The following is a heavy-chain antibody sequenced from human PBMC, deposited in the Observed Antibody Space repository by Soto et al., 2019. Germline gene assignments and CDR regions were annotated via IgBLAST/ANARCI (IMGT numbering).Heavy chain of an antibody. V-gene: IGHV1-18*01. Sequence: QVLLLQSGPEVKKPGASVRVSCKASGYTFTSYGFSWVRPATGQGLEWMGWIGLYSDISNYAQQIKDRGIMTAEPSTCTAFMEVRSLRSDDTAFYYCARFLKWRQEDHWGQGPLVTVSS. CDR3: ARFLKWRQEDH. CDR2: IGLYSDIS. J-gene: IGHJ4*02. D-gene: IGHD5-12*01. CDR1: GYTFTSYG.